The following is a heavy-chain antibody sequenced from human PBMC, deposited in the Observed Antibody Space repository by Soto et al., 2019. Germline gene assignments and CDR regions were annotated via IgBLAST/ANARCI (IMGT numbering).Heavy chain of an antibody. J-gene: IGHJ5*02. CDR3: AHTSHRYCSGGSCERFDP. CDR2: IYWDDDK. CDR1: GFSLSTSGVG. V-gene: IGHV2-5*02. Sequence: QITLKESGPTLVKPTQTLTLTCTFSGFSLSTSGVGVGWIRQPPGKALEWLALIYWDDDKRYSPSLKSRLTITKDTSKNQVVLTMTNMDPVDTATYYCAHTSHRYCSGGSCERFDPWGQGTLVTVSS. D-gene: IGHD2-15*01.